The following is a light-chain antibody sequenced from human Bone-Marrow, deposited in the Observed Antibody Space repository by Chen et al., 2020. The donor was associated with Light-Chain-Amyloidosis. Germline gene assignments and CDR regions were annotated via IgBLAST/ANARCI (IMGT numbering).Light chain of an antibody. Sequence: SHVLILPSSVSGAPGQPATIACGGNNIGSTSVHWYQQTPGQAPLLVVYDDSDRPSGIPERLSGSNSGNTATLTISRVEAGDEADYYCQVWDRSSDRPVFGGGTKLTVL. V-gene: IGLV3-21*02. CDR2: DDS. J-gene: IGLJ3*02. CDR1: NIGSTS. CDR3: QVWDRSSDRPV.